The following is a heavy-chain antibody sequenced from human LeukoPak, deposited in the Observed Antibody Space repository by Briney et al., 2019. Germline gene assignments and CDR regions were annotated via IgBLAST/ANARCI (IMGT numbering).Heavy chain of an antibody. CDR1: GGSFSGYY. Sequence: SETLSLTCAVYGGSFSGYYWSWIRQPPGKGLEWIGEINHSGSTNYNPSLKSRVTISVDTSRNQFSLKLTSVTAADTAVYYCAGVYYLLRYFDLRGRGTLVTVSS. D-gene: IGHD3-22*01. J-gene: IGHJ2*01. V-gene: IGHV4-34*01. CDR3: AGVYYLLRYFDL. CDR2: INHSGST.